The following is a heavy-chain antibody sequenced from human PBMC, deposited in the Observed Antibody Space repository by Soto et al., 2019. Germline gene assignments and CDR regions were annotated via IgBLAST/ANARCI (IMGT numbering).Heavy chain of an antibody. CDR2: IKQDGSEK. J-gene: IGHJ4*02. CDR3: ARDKGGLYNWNDEFGYDILTGYYSQSQLDY. D-gene: IGHD3-9*01. V-gene: IGHV3-7*05. CDR1: GFTFSSYW. Sequence: GGSLRLSCAASGFTFSSYWMSWVRQAPGKGLEWVANIKQDGSEKYYVDSVKGRFTISRDNAKNSLYLQMNSLRAEDTAVYYCARDKGGLYNWNDEFGYDILTGYYSQSQLDYWGQGTLVTVSS.